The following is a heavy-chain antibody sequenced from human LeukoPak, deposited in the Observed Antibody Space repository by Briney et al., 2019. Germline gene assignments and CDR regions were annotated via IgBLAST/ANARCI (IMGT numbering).Heavy chain of an antibody. CDR2: IHHSGSI. Sequence: PSETLSLTCAVSGVSISSNLWWTWVRQPPGKGLEWIAEIHHSGSINYNPSLKSRVTISVDTSKNQFSLKLSSVTAADTALYYCARWEESDAFDIWGQGTMVTVSS. J-gene: IGHJ3*02. V-gene: IGHV4-4*02. CDR3: ARWEESDAFDI. CDR1: GVSISSNLW. D-gene: IGHD1-26*01.